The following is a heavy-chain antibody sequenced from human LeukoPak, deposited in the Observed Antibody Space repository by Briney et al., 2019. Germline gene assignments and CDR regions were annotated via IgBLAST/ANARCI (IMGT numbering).Heavy chain of an antibody. CDR1: GFTFSSYS. V-gene: IGHV3-21*01. CDR3: ARGALGYCSGGSCSIYFDY. CDR2: ISSSSSYI. J-gene: IGHJ4*02. Sequence: GGSLRLSCAASGFTFSSYSMNWVRQAPGKGLEWVSSISSSSSYIYYADSVKGRFTISRDNAKNSLYLQMNSLRAEVTAVYYCARGALGYCSGGSCSIYFDYWGQGTLVTVSS. D-gene: IGHD2-15*01.